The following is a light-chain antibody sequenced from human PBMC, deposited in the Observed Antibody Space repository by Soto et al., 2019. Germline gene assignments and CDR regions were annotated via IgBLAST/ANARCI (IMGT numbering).Light chain of an antibody. Sequence: DIQMTQSPSSLSASVGDRVTITCRASQGISNYLAWYQQKPGKVPKLLIYAATTLQSGVPSRFSSSGSGTDFNLTISSLQPEDVATYYCQKYNSAPYTFGQGTKREIK. CDR3: QKYNSAPYT. CDR1: QGISNY. V-gene: IGKV1-27*01. CDR2: AAT. J-gene: IGKJ2*01.